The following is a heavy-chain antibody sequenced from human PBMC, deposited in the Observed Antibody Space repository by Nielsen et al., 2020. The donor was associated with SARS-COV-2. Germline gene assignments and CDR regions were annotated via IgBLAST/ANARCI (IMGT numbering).Heavy chain of an antibody. CDR2: IYYSGSV. CDR3: ARGDIAVVPAAMFRGDDAFDI. V-gene: IGHV4-39*02. CDR1: GGSLSSRNYY. Sequence: SETLSLTCTVSGGSLSSRNYYWVWLRQPPGKGLEWIGTIYYSGSVSYNPSLRSRVTISVDTSKKHFSLKLTSVTAADTAVYFCARGDIAVVPAAMFRGDDAFDIWGQGTMVRVSS. J-gene: IGHJ3*02. D-gene: IGHD2-2*01.